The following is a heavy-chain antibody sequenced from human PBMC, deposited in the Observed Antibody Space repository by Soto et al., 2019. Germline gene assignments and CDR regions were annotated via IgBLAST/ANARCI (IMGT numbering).Heavy chain of an antibody. CDR2: IRSKANSYAT. V-gene: IGHV3-73*01. Sequence: GGSLRLSCAASGFTFSGSAMHWVRQASGKGLEWVGRIRSKANSYATAYAASVKGRFTISTDDSKNTAYLQMNSLKTEDTAVYYCTRHPSLEDDAFDIWGQGTMVTVSS. CDR3: TRHPSLEDDAFDI. CDR1: GFTFSGSA. D-gene: IGHD1-1*01. J-gene: IGHJ3*02.